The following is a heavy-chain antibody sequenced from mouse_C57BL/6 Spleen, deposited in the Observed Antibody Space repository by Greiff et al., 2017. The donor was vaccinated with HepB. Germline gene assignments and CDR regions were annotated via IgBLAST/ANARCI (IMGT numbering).Heavy chain of an antibody. V-gene: IGHV14-4*01. Sequence: EVQGVESGAELVRPGASVKLSCTASGFNIKDDYMHWVKQRPEQGLEWIGWIDPENGDTEYASKFQGKATITADTSSNTAYLQLSSLTSEDTAVYYCTTFGGYAFAYWGQGTLVTVSA. D-gene: IGHD2-2*01. CDR3: TTFGGYAFAY. CDR2: IDPENGDT. CDR1: GFNIKDDY. J-gene: IGHJ3*01.